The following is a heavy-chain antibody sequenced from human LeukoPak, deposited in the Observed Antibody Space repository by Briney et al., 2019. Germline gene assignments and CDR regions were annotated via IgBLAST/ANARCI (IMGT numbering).Heavy chain of an antibody. D-gene: IGHD3-22*01. J-gene: IGHJ4*02. V-gene: IGHV4-38-2*02. Sequence: SETLSLTCTVSGYSISSGYYWGWIRQPPGKGLEWIGSIYHSGSTYYNPSLKSRDTISVDTSKNQFSLKLSSVTAADTAVYYCARDPSYYDSSGYYWGQGTLVTVSS. CDR2: IYHSGST. CDR1: GYSISSGYY. CDR3: ARDPSYYDSSGYY.